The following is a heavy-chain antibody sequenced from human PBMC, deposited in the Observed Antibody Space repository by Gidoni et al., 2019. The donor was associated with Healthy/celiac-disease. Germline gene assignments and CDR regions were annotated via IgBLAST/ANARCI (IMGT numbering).Heavy chain of an antibody. CDR1: GFTFSSYS. CDR2: ISSSSSYI. Sequence: EVQLVASGGGLVKPGGSLRLSCAASGFTFSSYSMNWVRQAPGKGLEWVSSISSSSSYIYYADSVKGRFTISRDNAKNSLYLQMNSLRAEDTAVYYCARDRTIWGRGVQDYWGQGTLVTVSS. CDR3: ARDRTIWGRGVQDY. D-gene: IGHD7-27*01. J-gene: IGHJ4*02. V-gene: IGHV3-21*01.